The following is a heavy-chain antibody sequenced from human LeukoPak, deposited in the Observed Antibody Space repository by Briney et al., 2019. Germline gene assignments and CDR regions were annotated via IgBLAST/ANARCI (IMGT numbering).Heavy chain of an antibody. CDR3: AREIYPATFDY. CDR2: IYTSGST. Sequence: SQTLSLTCTVSGGSISSGSYYWSWIRQPAGKGLEWTGRIYTSGSTNYNPSLKSRVTISVDTSKNQFSLNLSSVTAADTAVYYCAREIYPATFDYWGQGTLVTVSS. D-gene: IGHD2-15*01. CDR1: GGSISSGSYY. V-gene: IGHV4-61*02. J-gene: IGHJ4*02.